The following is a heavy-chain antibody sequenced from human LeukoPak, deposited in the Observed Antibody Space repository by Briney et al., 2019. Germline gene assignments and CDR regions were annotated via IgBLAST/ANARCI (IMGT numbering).Heavy chain of an antibody. D-gene: IGHD2-15*01. Sequence: GGSLRLSCAASGVTFSSYWMSWVRQAPGKGLEWVANIKQDGSEKYYVDSVKGQFTISRDNAKNSLYLQMNSLRAEDTAVYYCARDGGLEVATGYWGQGTLVTVSS. CDR1: GVTFSSYW. CDR3: ARDGGLEVATGY. J-gene: IGHJ4*02. CDR2: IKQDGSEK. V-gene: IGHV3-7*04.